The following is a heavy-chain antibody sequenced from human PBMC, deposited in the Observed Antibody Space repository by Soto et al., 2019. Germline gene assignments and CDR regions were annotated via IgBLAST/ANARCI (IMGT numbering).Heavy chain of an antibody. D-gene: IGHD4-17*01. Sequence: SETLSLTCIVSGGSISSSSYYWGWIRQPPGKGLEWIGSIYYSGSTNYNPSLKSRVTISVDTSKNQFSLKLSSVTAADTAVYYCARTDYRYMDAWGKGTTVTVSS. CDR1: GGSISSSSYY. CDR2: IYYSGST. CDR3: ARTDYRYMDA. V-gene: IGHV4-39*07. J-gene: IGHJ6*03.